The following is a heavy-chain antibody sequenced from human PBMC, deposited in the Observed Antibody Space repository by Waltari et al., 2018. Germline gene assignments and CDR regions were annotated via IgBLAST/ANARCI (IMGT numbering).Heavy chain of an antibody. V-gene: IGHV3-7*02. CDR1: GLTLRSYW. CDR2: IKEDGSET. Sequence: EVQLVESGGGLVQPGGSLRLSCAASGLTLRSYWMSWVRQAPVKGLEWVAGIKEDGSETYYVDSVKGRFTISRDNAKNSLYLHMNSLRAEDTAVYYCASHGPWTFNYWGQGTLVTVSS. J-gene: IGHJ4*02. D-gene: IGHD1-1*01. CDR3: ASHGPWTFNY.